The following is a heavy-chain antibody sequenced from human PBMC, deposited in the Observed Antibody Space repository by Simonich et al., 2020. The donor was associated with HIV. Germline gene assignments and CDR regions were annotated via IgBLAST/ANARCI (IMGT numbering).Heavy chain of an antibody. J-gene: IGHJ3*02. V-gene: IGHV1-2*06. CDR2: IDPKSGGT. CDR1: GYTFTGYY. D-gene: IGHD3-16*01. Sequence: QVQLVQSGAEVKKPGASVKVSCKASGYTFTGYYMHWVRQAPGQGLEWMGRIDPKSGGTNRAQKFQGRVTMTRDTSINTAYMEVSRLRSDDTAVYYCAREDGALDAFDICGQGTMVTVSS. CDR3: AREDGALDAFDI.